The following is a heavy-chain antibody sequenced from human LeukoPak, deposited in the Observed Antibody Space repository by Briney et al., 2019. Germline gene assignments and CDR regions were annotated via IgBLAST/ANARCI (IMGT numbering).Heavy chain of an antibody. J-gene: IGHJ6*04. D-gene: IGHD4-17*01. CDR2: ISGSGGST. CDR1: GFTFSSYA. Sequence: GGSLRLSCAASGFTFSSYAMSWVRQAPGKGLEWVSAISGSGGSTYYADSVKSRFTISRDNSKNTLYLQMNSLRAEDTAVYYCAKDDYGDYRYYGMDVWGKGTTVTVSS. V-gene: IGHV3-23*01. CDR3: AKDDYGDYRYYGMDV.